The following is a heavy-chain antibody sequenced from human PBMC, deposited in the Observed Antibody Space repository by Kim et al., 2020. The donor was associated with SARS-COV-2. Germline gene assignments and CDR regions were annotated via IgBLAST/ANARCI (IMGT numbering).Heavy chain of an antibody. D-gene: IGHD3-3*01. V-gene: IGHV3-33*01. J-gene: IGHJ4*02. CDR3: ASISGFWSGSHPSDY. Sequence: GGSLRLSCAASGFTFSSYGMHWVRQAPGKGLEWVAVIWYDGSNKYYADSVKGRFTISRDNSKNTLYLQMNSLRAEDTAVYYCASISGFWSGSHPSDYWGQGTLVTVSS. CDR1: GFTFSSYG. CDR2: IWYDGSNK.